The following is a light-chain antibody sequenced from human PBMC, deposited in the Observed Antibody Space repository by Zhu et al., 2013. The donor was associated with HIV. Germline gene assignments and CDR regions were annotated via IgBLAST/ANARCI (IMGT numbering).Light chain of an antibody. V-gene: IGKV1-12*01. J-gene: IGKJ5*01. CDR1: QSISRW. CDR2: AAS. Sequence: DIQMTQSPSSVSASVGDRVTITCRASQSISRWLDWYQQKPGKAPNLLIYAASNLQSGVPSRFSGSGSGTDFTLTISSLQPEDFATYYCQQANSFPITFGQGTRLEIK. CDR3: QQANSFPIT.